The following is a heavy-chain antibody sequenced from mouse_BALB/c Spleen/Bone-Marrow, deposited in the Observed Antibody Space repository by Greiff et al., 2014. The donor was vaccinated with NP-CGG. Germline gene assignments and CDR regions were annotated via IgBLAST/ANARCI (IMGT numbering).Heavy chain of an antibody. D-gene: IGHD1-2*01. CDR1: GFNIKDTY. Sequence: EVQLQQSGAELVKPGASVKLSCTASGFNIKDTYMHWVKQRPEQGLEWIGRIDPANGNTKYDPKFQGKATITADTSSNTAYLQXXXXXSEDTAVYYCARYYYGYYFDYWGQGTTLTVSS. CDR2: IDPANGNT. CDR3: ARYYYGYYFDY. J-gene: IGHJ2*01. V-gene: IGHV14-3*02.